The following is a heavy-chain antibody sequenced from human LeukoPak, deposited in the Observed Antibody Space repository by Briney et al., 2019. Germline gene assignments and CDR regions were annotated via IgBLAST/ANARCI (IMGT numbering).Heavy chain of an antibody. J-gene: IGHJ4*02. CDR2: ISAYNGNT. V-gene: IGHV1-18*01. CDR1: GYTFTSYG. D-gene: IGHD1-26*01. CDR3: ATQHPDIVGATGNGQGTFDY. Sequence: ASVKVSCKASGYTFTSYGISWVRQAPGQGLEWMGWISAYNGNTNYAQKLQGRVTMTTDTSTSTAYMELRSLRSEDTAVYYWATQHPDIVGATGNGQGTFDYWGQGTLVTVTS.